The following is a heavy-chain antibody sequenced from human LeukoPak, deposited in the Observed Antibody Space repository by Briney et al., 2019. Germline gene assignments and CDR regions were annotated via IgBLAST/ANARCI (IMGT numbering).Heavy chain of an antibody. J-gene: IGHJ4*02. CDR3: ARDVVVPAAIYGGGVDY. CDR2: ISAYNGNT. CDR1: GYTFTSYG. D-gene: IGHD2-2*02. V-gene: IGHV1-18*01. Sequence: ASVKVSCKASGYTFTSYGISWVRQAPGQGLEWMGWISAYNGNTNYAQKLQGRVTITTDTSTSTAYMELRSLRSDDTAVYYCARDVVVPAAIYGGGVDYWGQGTLVTVSS.